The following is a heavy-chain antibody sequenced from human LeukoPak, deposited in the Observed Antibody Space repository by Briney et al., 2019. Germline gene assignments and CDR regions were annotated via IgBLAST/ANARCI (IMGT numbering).Heavy chain of an antibody. CDR3: ATDPGYCSGGSCWFDP. V-gene: IGHV1-24*01. CDR2: FDPEDGET. D-gene: IGHD2-15*01. J-gene: IGHJ5*02. Sequence: ASVKVSCKVSGYTLTELSMHWVRQAPGKGLEWMGGFDPEDGETIYAQKFQGRVTMTEDTSTDTAYMELSSLRSEDTAVYYCATDPGYCSGGSCWFDPWGQGTLVTVSS. CDR1: GYTLTELS.